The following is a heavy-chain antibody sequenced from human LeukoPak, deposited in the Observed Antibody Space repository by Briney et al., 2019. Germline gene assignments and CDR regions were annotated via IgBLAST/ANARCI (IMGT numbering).Heavy chain of an antibody. D-gene: IGHD6-13*01. J-gene: IGHJ4*02. V-gene: IGHV3-53*01. Sequence: GGSLRLSCAASGFTFSSYAMSWVRQAPGKGLEWVSVIYSGGSTYYADSVKGRFTISRDNSKNTLYLQMNSLRAEDTAVYYCARDPGTIAAAGTGYWGQGTLVTVSS. CDR1: GFTFSSYA. CDR2: IYSGGST. CDR3: ARDPGTIAAAGTGY.